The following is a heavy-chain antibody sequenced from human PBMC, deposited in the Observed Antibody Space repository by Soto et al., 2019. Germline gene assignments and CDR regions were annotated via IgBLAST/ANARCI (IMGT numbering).Heavy chain of an antibody. Sequence: SVKVSCKASGGTFSSYAISWVRQAPGQGLEWMGGIIPIFGTANYAQKFQGRVTITADESTSTAYMELSSLRSEDTAVYYCARDRPPYYDSSGSPEGGFDYWGQGTLVTVSS. D-gene: IGHD3-22*01. CDR2: IIPIFGTA. J-gene: IGHJ4*02. CDR3: ARDRPPYYDSSGSPEGGFDY. V-gene: IGHV1-69*13. CDR1: GGTFSSYA.